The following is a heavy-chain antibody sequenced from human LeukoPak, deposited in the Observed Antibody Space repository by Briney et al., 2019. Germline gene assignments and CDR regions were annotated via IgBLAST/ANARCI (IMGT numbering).Heavy chain of an antibody. D-gene: IGHD3-22*01. Sequence: SETLSLTCTVSGGSISSYYWSWLRQPPGKGLEWIGYIYYSGSTNYNPSLKRRVTISVDTSKNQFSLKLSSVTAADTAVYYCARVPPTYYYDSSGYYFDYWGQGTLVTVSS. CDR3: ARVPPTYYYDSSGYYFDY. J-gene: IGHJ4*02. CDR2: IYYSGST. V-gene: IGHV4-59*01. CDR1: GGSISSYY.